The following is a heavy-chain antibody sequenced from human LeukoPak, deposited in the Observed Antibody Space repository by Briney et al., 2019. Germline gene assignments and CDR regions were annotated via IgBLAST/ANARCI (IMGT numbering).Heavy chain of an antibody. CDR2: ISGDGGST. CDR1: GFAFDDCA. Sequence: GGSLRLSCAASGFAFDDCAMHWVRQTPGTGLEWVSPISGDGGSTYYADSVKGRFTISRDNSKNSLYLQMNSLRTEDTALYYCAKDIRGDGYNSRFDYWGQGTLVTVSP. J-gene: IGHJ4*02. D-gene: IGHD5-24*01. V-gene: IGHV3-43*02. CDR3: AKDIRGDGYNSRFDY.